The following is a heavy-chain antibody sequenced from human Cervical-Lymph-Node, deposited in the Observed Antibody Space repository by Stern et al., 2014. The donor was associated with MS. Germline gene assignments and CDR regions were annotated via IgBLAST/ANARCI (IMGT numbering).Heavy chain of an antibody. J-gene: IGHJ4*02. D-gene: IGHD3-10*01. V-gene: IGHV2-5*02. CDR3: ALIVRGVLKN. CDR2: IYWDDDK. CDR1: GFSLSTTVVG. Sequence: QVTLKESGPTLVKPTQTLTLTCTFSGFSLSTTVVGVGWIRQPPGKAPEWLALIYWDDDKRYSPSLRSRLTITKDTSKSQVVLTMSNMDPVDTGTHYCALIVRGVLKNWGQGTLVTVSS.